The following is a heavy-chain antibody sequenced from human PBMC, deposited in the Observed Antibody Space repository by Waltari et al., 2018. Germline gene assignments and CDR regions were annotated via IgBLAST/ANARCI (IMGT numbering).Heavy chain of an antibody. Sequence: QVQLQESGPGLVKPSQTLSLTCTVSGGSISSGSYYWSWIRPPAGKGLEWIGRIYTSGSTNYNPSLKSRVTISVDTSKNQFSLKLSSVTAADTAVYYCARERLYYYYYMDVWGKGTTVTVSS. CDR1: GGSISSGSYY. CDR2: IYTSGST. J-gene: IGHJ6*03. CDR3: ARERLYYYYYMDV. V-gene: IGHV4-61*02. D-gene: IGHD6-19*01.